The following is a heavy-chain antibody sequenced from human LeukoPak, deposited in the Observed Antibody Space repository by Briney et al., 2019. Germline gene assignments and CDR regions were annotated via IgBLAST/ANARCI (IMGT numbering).Heavy chain of an antibody. CDR2: IRFDESDK. CDR1: GFTFNSYG. CDR3: AKDKNALCSVTCRSEIDY. J-gene: IGHJ4*02. Sequence: GGSLRLSCAASGFTFNSYGMHWVRQAPGKGLEWVAFIRFDESDKYYADSVKGRFTISRDNSKNTLYLQMNSLRVEDTAVYYCAKDKNALCSVTCRSEIDYWGQGTLVTVSS. D-gene: IGHD2-15*01. V-gene: IGHV3-30*02.